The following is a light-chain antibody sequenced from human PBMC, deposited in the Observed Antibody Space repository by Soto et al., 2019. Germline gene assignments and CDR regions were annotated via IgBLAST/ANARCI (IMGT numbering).Light chain of an antibody. CDR3: QQYDDWPET. Sequence: EKVMTQSPATLSVSPGERATLSCRASQSVSSYLAWYQQKPGQAPRLLIYDASTRATGVPARFSGSGSGTEFTLTISSLQSEDLAVYYRQQYDDWPETFGQGTKVDIK. V-gene: IGKV3-15*01. J-gene: IGKJ1*01. CDR1: QSVSSY. CDR2: DAS.